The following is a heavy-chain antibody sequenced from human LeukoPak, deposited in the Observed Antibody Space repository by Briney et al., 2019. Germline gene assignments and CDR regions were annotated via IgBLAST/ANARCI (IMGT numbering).Heavy chain of an antibody. CDR3: ARAHDRGYYYGFDY. D-gene: IGHD3-22*01. CDR1: GFTVSSNY. CDR2: IYSGGDT. V-gene: IGHV3-66*01. Sequence: GGSLRLSCAASGFTVSSNYMSWVRQAPGKGLEWGSVIYSGGDTYYADSVQGRFTISRENPKNTLYLQMNSLRAEDTAVYYCARAHDRGYYYGFDYWGQGTLVTVSS. J-gene: IGHJ4*02.